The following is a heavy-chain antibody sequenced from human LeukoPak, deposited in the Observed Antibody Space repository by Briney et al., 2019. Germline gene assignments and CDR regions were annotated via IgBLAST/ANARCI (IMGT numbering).Heavy chain of an antibody. J-gene: IGHJ4*02. V-gene: IGHV3-30*18. CDR3: AKGGYVRGYFDY. CDR2: ISYDGSNK. CDR1: GFTFSSYG. D-gene: IGHD5-12*01. Sequence: GGSLGLSCAASGFTFSSYGMHWVRQAPGKELEWVAVISYDGSNKYYADSVKGRFTISRDNSKNTLYLQMNSLRAEDTAVYYCAKGGYVRGYFDYWGQGTLVTVSS.